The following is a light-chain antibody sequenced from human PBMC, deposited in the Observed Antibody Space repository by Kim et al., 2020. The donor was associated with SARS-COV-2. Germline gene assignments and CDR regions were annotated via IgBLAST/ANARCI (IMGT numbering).Light chain of an antibody. CDR2: GAS. J-gene: IGKJ2*01. V-gene: IGKV3-20*01. CDR1: QSVSSSY. Sequence: SPGERVTLSCRASQSVSSSYLAGYQQKPSQAPRLLIYGASSRATGIPDRFSGSGSGTDFTLTISRVEPEDFAVYYCQQYGSSPRYTFGQGTKLEI. CDR3: QQYGSSPRYT.